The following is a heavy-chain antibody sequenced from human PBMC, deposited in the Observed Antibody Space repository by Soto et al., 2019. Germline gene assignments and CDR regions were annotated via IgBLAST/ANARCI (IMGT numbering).Heavy chain of an antibody. D-gene: IGHD3-22*01. J-gene: IGHJ4*02. Sequence: GGSLRLSCAASGFTFSSYSMNWVRQAPGKGLEWVSYISSSSSTIYYADSVKGRFTISRDNAKNSLYLQMNSLRDEDTAVYYCARDIPLTMIVERYFDYWGQGTLVTVSS. V-gene: IGHV3-48*02. CDR1: GFTFSSYS. CDR2: ISSSSSTI. CDR3: ARDIPLTMIVERYFDY.